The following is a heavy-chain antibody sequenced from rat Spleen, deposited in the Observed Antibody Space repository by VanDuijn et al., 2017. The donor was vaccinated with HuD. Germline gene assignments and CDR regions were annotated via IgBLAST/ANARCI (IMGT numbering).Heavy chain of an antibody. V-gene: IGHV5-20*01. CDR2: ITTSGSRS. CDR1: GFTFSDYY. CDR3: TRDRHTMGITWVMDA. J-gene: IGHJ4*01. Sequence: EVQLVESDGGLVQPGRSLKLSCAASGFTFSDYYMAWVRQAPTKGLEWVATITTSGSRSYYSDSVTGRFTISRDNAKSSLFLQMNSLKSEDTATYYCTRDRHTMGITWVMDAWGQGASVTVSS. D-gene: IGHD1-9*01.